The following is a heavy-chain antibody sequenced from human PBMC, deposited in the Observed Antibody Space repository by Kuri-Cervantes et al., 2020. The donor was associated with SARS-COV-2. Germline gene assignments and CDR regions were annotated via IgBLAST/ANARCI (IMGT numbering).Heavy chain of an antibody. D-gene: IGHD6-13*01. J-gene: IGHJ4*02. CDR3: ARVLEQQLVLGTCDY. Sequence: GESLKISCAASGITFSSYAMSWVRQAPGKGLEWVANINQDGSEKYYVDSVKGRFTISRDNAKNSLYLQMNSLRAEDTAVYYCARVLEQQLVLGTCDYWGQGTLVTVSS. CDR1: GITFSSYA. CDR2: INQDGSEK. V-gene: IGHV3-7*01.